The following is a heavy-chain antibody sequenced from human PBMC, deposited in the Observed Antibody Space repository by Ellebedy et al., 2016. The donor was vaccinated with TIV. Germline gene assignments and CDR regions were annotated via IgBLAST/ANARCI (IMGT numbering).Heavy chain of an antibody. V-gene: IGHV1-69*04. Sequence: AASVKVSCKASGGTFSNYVISWVRQAPGQGLEWMGRIIPILGIANFAQKFQGRVTITADKSTSTAYMELSSLRSEDTAVYYCARDRDYGTFDYWGQGTLVTVSS. CDR2: IIPILGIA. J-gene: IGHJ4*02. CDR1: GGTFSNYV. D-gene: IGHD4-17*01. CDR3: ARDRDYGTFDY.